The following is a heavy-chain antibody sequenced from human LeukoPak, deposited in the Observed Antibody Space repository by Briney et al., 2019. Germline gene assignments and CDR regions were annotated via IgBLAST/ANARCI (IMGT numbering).Heavy chain of an antibody. J-gene: IGHJ4*02. Sequence: GGSLRLSCAASGFTFSSYWMSWVRQAPGKGLEWVANIKQDGSEKYYVDSVKGRFTIFRDNAKNSLYLQMNSLRAEDTAVYYCARAPGVVPAAYGYWGQGTLVTVSS. CDR1: GFTFSSYW. D-gene: IGHD2-2*01. CDR3: ARAPGVVPAAYGY. CDR2: IKQDGSEK. V-gene: IGHV3-7*01.